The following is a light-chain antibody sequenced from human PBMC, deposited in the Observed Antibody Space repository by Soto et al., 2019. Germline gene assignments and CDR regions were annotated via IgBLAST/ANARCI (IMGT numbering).Light chain of an antibody. CDR1: QSIANF. V-gene: IGKV1-33*01. CDR2: DAS. J-gene: IGKJ4*01. Sequence: DVQMTQSPSSLSASVGDRVIITCKANQSIANFLNWFQHKPGEAPKLLISDASHLELGVPSRFSGSRSGTDFVLDISNLQSEDVATYFCQQYEDLPLTVGGGTKV. CDR3: QQYEDLPLT.